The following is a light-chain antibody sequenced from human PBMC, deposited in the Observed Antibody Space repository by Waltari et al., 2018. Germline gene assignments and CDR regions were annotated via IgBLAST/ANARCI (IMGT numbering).Light chain of an antibody. V-gene: IGLV2-23*02. CDR2: EVN. CDR3: CAYSGISTVVNWV. J-gene: IGLJ3*02. Sequence: QSALTQPASVSGSPGQSITISCTGTSSDIGNYDFVSWYQHHPGKAPKLLIYEVNQRPSGVSDRFSGSKSDNTASLTISGLQAEDEADYYCCAYSGISTVVNWVFGGGTKLAVL. CDR1: SSDIGNYDF.